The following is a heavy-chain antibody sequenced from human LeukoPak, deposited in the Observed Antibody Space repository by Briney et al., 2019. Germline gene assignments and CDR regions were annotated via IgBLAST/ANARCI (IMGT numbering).Heavy chain of an antibody. V-gene: IGHV1-46*01. Sequence: ASVKVSFKASGYTFSSYYMHWVRQAPGQGLEWMGIINPSGGSTSYAQKFQGRVTMTRDTSTSTVYMELSSLRSEDTAVYYCARDRVAARLRILYGMDVWGQGTTVTVSS. D-gene: IGHD6-6*01. CDR2: INPSGGST. CDR1: GYTFSSYY. J-gene: IGHJ6*02. CDR3: ARDRVAARLRILYGMDV.